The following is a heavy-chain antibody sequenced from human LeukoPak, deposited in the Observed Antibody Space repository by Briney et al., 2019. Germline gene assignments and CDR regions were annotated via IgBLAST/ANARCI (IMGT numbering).Heavy chain of an antibody. D-gene: IGHD3-16*01. CDR2: ISGSGGST. CDR1: GFTFSSYA. J-gene: IGHJ4*02. V-gene: IGHV3-23*01. Sequence: GGSLRLSCAASGFTFSSYAMSWVRQAPGRGLEWVSAISGSGGSTYYADSVKGRFTISRDNSKNTLYLQMNSLRAEDTAVYYCAAATDYVWERPLDLFFDYWGQGTLVTVSS. CDR3: AAATDYVWERPLDLFFDY.